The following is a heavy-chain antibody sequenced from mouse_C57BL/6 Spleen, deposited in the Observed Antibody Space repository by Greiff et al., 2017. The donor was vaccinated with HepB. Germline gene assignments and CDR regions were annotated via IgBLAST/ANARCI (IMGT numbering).Heavy chain of an antibody. J-gene: IGHJ2*01. D-gene: IGHD4-1*01. CDR3: ARPENCDSYYFDY. Sequence: EVNLVESGGGLVKPGGSLKLSCAASGFTFSDYGMHWVRQAPEKGLEWVAYISSGSSTIYYADTVKGRFTISRDNAKNTLFLQMTSLRSEDTAMYYCARPENCDSYYFDYWGQGTTLTVSS. CDR2: ISSGSSTI. CDR1: GFTFSDYG. V-gene: IGHV5-17*01.